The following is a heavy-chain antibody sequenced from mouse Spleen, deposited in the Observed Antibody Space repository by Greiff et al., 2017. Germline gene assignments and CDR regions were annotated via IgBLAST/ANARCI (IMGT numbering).Heavy chain of an antibody. V-gene: IGHV1-76*01. Sequence: QVHVKQSGAELVRPGASVKLSCKASGYTFTDYYINWVKQRPGQGLEWIARIYPGSGHTYYNEKFKGKATLTAEKSSSTAYMQLSSLTSEDSAVYFCARGGGNYGFDYWGQGTTLTVSS. CDR2: IYPGSGHT. J-gene: IGHJ2*01. CDR3: ARGGGNYGFDY. CDR1: GYTFTDYY. D-gene: IGHD1-1*02.